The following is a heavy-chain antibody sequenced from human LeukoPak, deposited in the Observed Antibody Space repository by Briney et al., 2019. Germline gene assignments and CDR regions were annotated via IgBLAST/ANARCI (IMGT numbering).Heavy chain of an antibody. CDR3: ARDGVGGGWSPDY. D-gene: IGHD6-19*01. V-gene: IGHV4-39*07. CDR1: GGSISSSTYY. Sequence: PSETLSLTCTVSGGSISSSTYYWGWIRQPPGKGLEWIGSFYYSGNTYYNPSLKSRVTISVDTSKNQFSLKLSSMTAADTAVYYCARDGVGGGWSPDYWGQGTLVTVSS. J-gene: IGHJ4*02. CDR2: FYYSGNT.